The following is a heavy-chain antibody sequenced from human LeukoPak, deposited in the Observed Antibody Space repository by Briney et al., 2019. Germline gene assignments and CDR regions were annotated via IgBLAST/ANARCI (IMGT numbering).Heavy chain of an antibody. D-gene: IGHD3-3*01. V-gene: IGHV3-48*03. CDR1: GFTFSSYE. CDR3: AGTITIFGVVTTDWFDP. CDR2: ISSGSTI. J-gene: IGHJ5*02. Sequence: GGSLRLSCAASGFTFSSYEMNWVRQAPGKGLEWVSYISSGSTIYYADSVKGRFTISRDNAKNSLYLQMNSLRAEDTAVYYCAGTITIFGVVTTDWFDPWGQGTLVTVSS.